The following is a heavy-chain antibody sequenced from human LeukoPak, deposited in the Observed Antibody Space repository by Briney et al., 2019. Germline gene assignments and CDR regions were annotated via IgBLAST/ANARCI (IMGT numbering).Heavy chain of an antibody. J-gene: IGHJ1*01. CDR1: GGSFSDYY. D-gene: IGHD6-19*01. CDR3: ATRGSGWPLPSTVYFQH. V-gene: IGHV4-34*01. CDR2: INHSGST. Sequence: PSETLSLTCAVYGGSFSDYYWNWIRQPPGKGLEWIGEINHSGSTNYNPSLKSRVTMALDTSKNHFSLTLSSVTAADTAVYFCATRGSGWPLPSTVYFQHWGQGTLVTVSS.